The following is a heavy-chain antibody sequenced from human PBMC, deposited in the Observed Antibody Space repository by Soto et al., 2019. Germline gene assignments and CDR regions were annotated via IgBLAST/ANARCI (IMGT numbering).Heavy chain of an antibody. CDR3: ARDSSGYYLDY. CDR2: IYSGGST. V-gene: IGHV3-53*01. Sequence: GGSLRLSCAASGFTVSSNYMSWVRQAPGKGLEWVSVIYSGGSTYYADSVKGRFTISRDNSKNTLYLQMTSLRAEDTAVYYCARDSSGYYLDYWGQGTLVTVSS. J-gene: IGHJ4*02. D-gene: IGHD3-22*01. CDR1: GFTVSSNY.